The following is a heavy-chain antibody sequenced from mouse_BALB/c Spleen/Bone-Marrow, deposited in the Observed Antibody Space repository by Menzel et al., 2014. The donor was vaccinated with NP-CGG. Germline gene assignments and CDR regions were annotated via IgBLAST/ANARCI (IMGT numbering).Heavy chain of an antibody. CDR3: SREGAY. CDR2: ITPSNGDT. Sequence: QVQLQQSGAELVKPGASVKLSCKASVYTFTSYYMYWVKQRPGQGLEWIGEITPSNGDTNFNEKFKSKATLTVDKSSSTAYMQLSSLTSEDSAVYYCSREGAYWGQGTLVTVSA. J-gene: IGHJ3*01. V-gene: IGHV1S81*02. CDR1: VYTFTSYY.